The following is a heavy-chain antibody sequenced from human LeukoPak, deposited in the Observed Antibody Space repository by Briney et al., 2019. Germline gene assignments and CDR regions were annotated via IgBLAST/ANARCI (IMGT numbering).Heavy chain of an antibody. CDR2: ISAYNGNT. J-gene: IGHJ4*02. CDR3: ARELSGYYDSSGHYWRGSTGAYYFDY. CDR1: GYTLTSYG. V-gene: IGHV1-18*01. D-gene: IGHD3-22*01. Sequence: ASVKVSCKASGYTLTSYGISWVRQAPGQGLEWMGWISAYNGNTNYAQKLQGRVTMTTDTSTSTAYMELRSLRSDDTAVYYCARELSGYYDSSGHYWRGSTGAYYFDYWGQGTLVTVSS.